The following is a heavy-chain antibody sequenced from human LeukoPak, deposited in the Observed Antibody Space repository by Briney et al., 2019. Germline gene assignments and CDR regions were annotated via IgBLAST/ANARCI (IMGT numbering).Heavy chain of an antibody. J-gene: IGHJ4*02. CDR2: INHSGST. CDR3: ARADLAYCGGDCFMHYFDY. Sequence: SETLSLTCTVSGYSISSGYYWGWIRQPPGKGLEWIGEINHSGSTNYNPSLKSRVTISVDTSKNQFSLKLSSVTAADTAVYYCARADLAYCGGDCFMHYFDYWGQGTLVTVSS. D-gene: IGHD2-21*02. CDR1: GYSISSGYY. V-gene: IGHV4-38-2*02.